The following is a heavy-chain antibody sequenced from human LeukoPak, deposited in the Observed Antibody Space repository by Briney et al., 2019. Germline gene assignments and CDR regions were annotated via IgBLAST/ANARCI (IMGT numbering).Heavy chain of an antibody. Sequence: GGSLRLSCAASGFIFGNFGMHWVRQAAGKGLEWVAFIRHDGRKSYYADSVKGRFTISRDNSKSTLSLQMNSLRTDDTAVYYCAKVGVQYDNSGSYPDYWGQGTLVTVSS. J-gene: IGHJ4*02. D-gene: IGHD3-22*01. CDR1: GFIFGNFG. V-gene: IGHV3-30*02. CDR2: IRHDGRKS. CDR3: AKVGVQYDNSGSYPDY.